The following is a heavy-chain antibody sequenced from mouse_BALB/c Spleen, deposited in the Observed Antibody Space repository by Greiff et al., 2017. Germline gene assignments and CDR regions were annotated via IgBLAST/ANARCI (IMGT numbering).Heavy chain of an antibody. V-gene: IGHV5-4*02. CDR1: GFTFSDYY. CDR2: ISDGGSYT. J-gene: IGHJ1*01. Sequence: EVKVVESGGGLVKPGGSLKLSCAASGFTFSDYYMYWVRQTPEKRLEWVATISDGGSYTYYPDSVKGRFTISRDNAKNNLYLQMSSLKSEDTAMYYCARDPLWGAGTTVTVSS. CDR3: ARDPL.